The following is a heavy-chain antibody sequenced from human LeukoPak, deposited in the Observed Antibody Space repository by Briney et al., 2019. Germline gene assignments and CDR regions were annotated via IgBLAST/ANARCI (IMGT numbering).Heavy chain of an antibody. J-gene: IGHJ1*01. V-gene: IGHV3-53*01. D-gene: IGHD6-13*01. CDR1: GFTVSSNY. Sequence: GVSLRLSCAASGFTVSSNYMSWVRQAPGKGLEWVSDVYSGGSTYYADSVKGRFTISRDNSKHTLYLQMNSLRAEATAVYYCARDVIAAVDTEYFQHWGQGTLVTVSS. CDR3: ARDVIAAVDTEYFQH. CDR2: VYSGGST.